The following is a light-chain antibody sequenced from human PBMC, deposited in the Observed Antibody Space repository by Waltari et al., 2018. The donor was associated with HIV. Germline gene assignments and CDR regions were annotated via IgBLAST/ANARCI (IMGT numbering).Light chain of an antibody. V-gene: IGLV1-44*01. Sequence: QSVLPQPPSASGTPGPRVTFPCSGSSSNIGSNPVDWYQKLPGTAPRLLIYNNNQRPSGVPDRFSGSKSGTSASLAISGLQSEDEADYYCAAWDDSLNGHVLFGGGTKLTVL. CDR3: AAWDDSLNGHVL. J-gene: IGLJ2*01. CDR2: NNN. CDR1: SSNIGSNP.